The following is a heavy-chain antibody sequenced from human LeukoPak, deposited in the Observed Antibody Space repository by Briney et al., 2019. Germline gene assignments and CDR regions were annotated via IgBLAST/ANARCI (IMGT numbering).Heavy chain of an antibody. D-gene: IGHD3-16*01. CDR3: ARVYRRLRSPSQPGYNWFDP. V-gene: IGHV4-34*01. Sequence: SETLSLTCAVYGGSFSGYYWSWIRQPPGKGLEWIGEINHSGSTNYNPSLKSRVTISVDTSKNQFSLKLSSVIAADTAVYYCARVYRRLRSPSQPGYNWFDPWGQGTLVTVSS. J-gene: IGHJ5*02. CDR2: INHSGST. CDR1: GGSFSGYY.